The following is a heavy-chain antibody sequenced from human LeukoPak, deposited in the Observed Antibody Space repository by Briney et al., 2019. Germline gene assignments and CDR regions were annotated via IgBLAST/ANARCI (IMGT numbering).Heavy chain of an antibody. CDR3: ARVVQYYDFWSGYSSFDY. CDR2: INPNSGGT. Sequence: GASVKVSCKASGYTFTGYYMHWVRQAPGQGLEWMGWINPNSGGTNYAQKFQGRVTMTRDTSISIAYMELSRLRSDDTAVYYCARVVQYYDFWSGYSSFDYWGQGTLVTVSS. D-gene: IGHD3-3*01. CDR1: GYTFTGYY. J-gene: IGHJ4*02. V-gene: IGHV1-2*02.